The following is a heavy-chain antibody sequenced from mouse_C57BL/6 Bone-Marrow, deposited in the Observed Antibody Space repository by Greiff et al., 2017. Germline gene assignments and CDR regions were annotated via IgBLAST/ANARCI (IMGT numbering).Heavy chain of an antibody. CDR2: IDPSDSYT. Sequence: QVKLQQPGAELVRPGTSVKLSSKASGYTFTSYWMHWVKQRPGQGLEWIGVIDPSDSYTNYNQKFKGKATLTGDTSSSTAYMQLSSLTSEDSAVYYCARWYYGSSPVAYWGQGTLVTVSA. V-gene: IGHV1-59*01. D-gene: IGHD1-1*01. CDR3: ARWYYGSSPVAY. J-gene: IGHJ3*01. CDR1: GYTFTSYW.